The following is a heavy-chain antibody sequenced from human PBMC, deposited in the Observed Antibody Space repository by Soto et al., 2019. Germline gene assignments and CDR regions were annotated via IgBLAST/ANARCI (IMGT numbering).Heavy chain of an antibody. CDR3: ARGAPGNFYGCGSYYKEFGLFNY. CDR1: GFTFSSYG. D-gene: IGHD3-10*01. CDR2: IWYDGSHK. J-gene: IGHJ4*02. Sequence: ESGGGVGQPGRSLRLSCAASGFTFSSYGMHLVRQAPAKGLGWVAVIWYDGSHKYYADSVKGRYTISRDSSKNTLYLQMNSLRAADTAVYYCARGAPGNFYGCGSYYKEFGLFNYWGQGTLVTVSS. V-gene: IGHV3-33*01.